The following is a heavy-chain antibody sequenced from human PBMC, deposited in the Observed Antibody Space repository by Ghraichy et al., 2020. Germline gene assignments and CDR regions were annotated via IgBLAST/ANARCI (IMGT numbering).Heavy chain of an antibody. CDR2: ISVGSSSTI. V-gene: IGHV3-48*02. CDR3: ARDSGSSWYYFDY. J-gene: IGHJ4*02. D-gene: IGHD6-13*01. CDR1: GFTFSSYS. Sequence: GGSLRLSCAASGFTFSSYSMNWVRQAPGKGLEWVSYISVGSSSTIYYADSVKGRFTISRDNAKNSLYLQMNSRRDEDTAVYYCARDSGSSWYYFDYWGQGNLLTVSS.